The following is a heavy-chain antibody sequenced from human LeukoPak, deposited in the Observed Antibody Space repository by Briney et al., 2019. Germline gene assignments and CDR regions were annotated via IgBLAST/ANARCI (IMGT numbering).Heavy chain of an antibody. CDR2: ISGSGGST. V-gene: IGHV3-23*01. Sequence: GGSLRLSCAASGFTFSSYGMSWVRQAPGKGLEWVSAISGSGGSTYYADSVKGRFTISRDNSKNTLYLQMNSLRAEDTAVYYCAKSLIAGKYYYDSGGLDYWGQGTLVTVSS. J-gene: IGHJ4*02. D-gene: IGHD3-22*01. CDR3: AKSLIAGKYYYDSGGLDY. CDR1: GFTFSSYG.